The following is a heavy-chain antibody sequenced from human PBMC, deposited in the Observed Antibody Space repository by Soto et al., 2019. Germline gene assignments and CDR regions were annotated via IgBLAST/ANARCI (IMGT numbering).Heavy chain of an antibody. CDR2: IIPIFGTA. D-gene: IGHD3-16*01. CDR1: GGTLSSYA. V-gene: IGHV1-69*01. J-gene: IGHJ3*02. CDR3: ARYPRGTFGAVSAFDI. Sequence: SVQVACKASGGTLSSYAISWVRQAPGQGLEWMGGIIPIFGTANYAQKFQGRVTITADESTSTAYMELSSLRSEDTAVYYCARYPRGTFGAVSAFDIWGQGTMVTVSS.